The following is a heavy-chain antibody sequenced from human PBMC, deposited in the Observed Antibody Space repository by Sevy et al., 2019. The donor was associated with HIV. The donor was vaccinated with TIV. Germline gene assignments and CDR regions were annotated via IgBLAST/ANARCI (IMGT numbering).Heavy chain of an antibody. CDR1: GVSISTHS. CDR3: ARDMDNFYGMDV. D-gene: IGHD3-10*01. Sequence: SETLSLTCTVSGVSISTHSWSWIRQPPGKGLEYIGYIYYNGNANYNPPFQSRVTISGDTSMNQLSLKLTSVTAADTAVYYCARDMDNFYGMDVWGQGTTVTVSS. CDR2: IYYNGNA. J-gene: IGHJ6*02. V-gene: IGHV4-59*11.